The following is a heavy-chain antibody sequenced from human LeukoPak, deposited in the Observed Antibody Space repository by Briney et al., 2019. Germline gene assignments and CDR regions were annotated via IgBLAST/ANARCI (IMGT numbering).Heavy chain of an antibody. CDR1: GYRFTSYW. Sequence: GASLKISCKASGYRFTSYWIGWVRQLPGKGLEWVGIIYPGDSDTRYCASFEGQVTISADKSTSTASGQWSSLKASDTAIYYCASRDYGGYSCFDFWGQVTLVTVSS. V-gene: IGHV5-51*01. D-gene: IGHD4-23*01. J-gene: IGHJ4*02. CDR2: IYPGDSDT. CDR3: ASRDYGGYSCFDF.